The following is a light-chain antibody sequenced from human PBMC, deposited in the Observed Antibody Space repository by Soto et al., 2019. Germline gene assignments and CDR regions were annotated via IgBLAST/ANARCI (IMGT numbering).Light chain of an antibody. Sequence: QSVLTQPPSVSAAPGQKVTISCSGSTSNIGSSYVSWYQQFPGTAPKLLIYDNNKRPSKIPDRFSGSKSGTSATLCITGLQAGDEADYYCGTWDRILTAGVFGGGTKLTVL. J-gene: IGLJ2*01. V-gene: IGLV1-51*01. CDR1: TSNIGSSY. CDR3: GTWDRILTAGV. CDR2: DNN.